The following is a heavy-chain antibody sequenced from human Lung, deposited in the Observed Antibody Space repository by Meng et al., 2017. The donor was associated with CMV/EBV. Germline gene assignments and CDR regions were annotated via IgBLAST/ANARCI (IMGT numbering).Heavy chain of an antibody. J-gene: IGHJ4*02. V-gene: IGHV3-74*01. Sequence: LXXAASGFTFSNYWWNWVRQAPGKGLVWVSRIYSDGVIVHYADFAKGRFTISRDNAKNTLYLQMNSLRVEDTAGYYCVRDGDLNWNPTLDSWGQGXLVTFSS. D-gene: IGHD1-1*01. CDR1: GFTFSNYW. CDR3: VRDGDLNWNPTLDS. CDR2: IYSDGVIV.